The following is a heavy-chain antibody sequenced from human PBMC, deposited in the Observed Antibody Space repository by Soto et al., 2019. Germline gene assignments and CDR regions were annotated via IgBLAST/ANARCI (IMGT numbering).Heavy chain of an antibody. V-gene: IGHV3-72*01. Sequence: EVQLVESGGGLVQPGGSLRLSCAASGFTFSDYYMDWVRQAPGKGLEWVGRTRNKARSYATEYAASVKGRFTISRDGSKTTLYLQMSSLNSEVTAVYYCARASTVTTYWYFDLWGRGTLVTVSS. D-gene: IGHD4-17*01. CDR3: ARASTVTTYWYFDL. CDR2: TRNKARSYAT. CDR1: GFTFSDYY. J-gene: IGHJ2*01.